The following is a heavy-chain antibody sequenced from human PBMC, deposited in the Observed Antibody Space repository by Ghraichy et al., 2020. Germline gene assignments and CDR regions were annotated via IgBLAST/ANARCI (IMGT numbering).Heavy chain of an antibody. CDR1: GFTFSNYP. CDR3: ARFCSGGSCYLGAFDI. D-gene: IGHD2-15*01. CDR2: ISYDGSNK. J-gene: IGHJ3*02. V-gene: IGHV3-30*04. Sequence: GESLNISCAASGFTFSNYPMHWVRQAPGKGLEWVTVISYDGSNKYYADSVKGRFTISRDNSKNTLYLQMNGLRVEDTAVYSCARFCSGGSCYLGAFDIWGQGTMVTVSS.